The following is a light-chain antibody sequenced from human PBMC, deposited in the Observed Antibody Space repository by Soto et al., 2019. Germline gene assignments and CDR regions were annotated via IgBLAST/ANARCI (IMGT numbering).Light chain of an antibody. Sequence: DIKLTQSPSSLSASVGDRVTITCQASQDISNYLNWYQQKPGKAPELLIYDASGLEVGVPSRFSGSGSGTVFTLTINSLQPEDTATYYCQQFGDFTFTFGQGTRLQIK. V-gene: IGKV1-33*01. CDR3: QQFGDFTFT. CDR1: QDISNY. CDR2: DAS. J-gene: IGKJ5*01.